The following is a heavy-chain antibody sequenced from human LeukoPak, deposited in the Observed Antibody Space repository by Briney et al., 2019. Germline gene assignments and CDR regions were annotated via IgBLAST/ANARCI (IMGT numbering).Heavy chain of an antibody. Sequence: PSETLSLTCTVSGGSISSSSYYWGWIRQPPGTGLEWIGSIYYSGSTYYNPSLKSRVTISVDTSKNQFSLKLSSVTAADTAVYYCARVVGATVVYYYYYMDVWGKGTTVTVSS. J-gene: IGHJ6*03. CDR3: ARVVGATVVYYYYYMDV. CDR1: GGSISSSSYY. V-gene: IGHV4-39*07. D-gene: IGHD1-26*01. CDR2: IYYSGST.